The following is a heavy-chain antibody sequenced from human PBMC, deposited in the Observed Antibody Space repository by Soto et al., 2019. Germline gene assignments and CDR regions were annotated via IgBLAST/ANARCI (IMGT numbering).Heavy chain of an antibody. J-gene: IGHJ6*02. CDR2: IWYDGSNK. CDR3: ARDAYCSGGSCYSANYGMDV. V-gene: IGHV3-33*01. CDR1: GFTFSSYG. D-gene: IGHD2-15*01. Sequence: QVQLVESGGGVVQPGRSLRLSCAASGFTFSSYGMHWVRQAPGKGLEWVAVIWYDGSNKYYADSVKGRFTISRDNSKNTPYLQMNSLRAEDTAVYYCARDAYCSGGSCYSANYGMDVWGQGTTVTVSS.